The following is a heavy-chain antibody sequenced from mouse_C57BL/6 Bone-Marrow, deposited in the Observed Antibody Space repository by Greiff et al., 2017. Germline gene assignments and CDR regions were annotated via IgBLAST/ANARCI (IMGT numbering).Heavy chain of an antibody. CDR3: ARLYYGSRHWYIDV. J-gene: IGHJ1*03. D-gene: IGHD1-1*01. V-gene: IGHV1-31*01. CDR2: IYPYNGVS. Sequence: DVQLQESGPELVKPGASVKISCKASGYSFTGYYMHWVKQSHGNILDWIGYIYPYNGVSSYNQKFKGKATLTVDKSSSTAYMELRSLTSEDSAVYYCARLYYGSRHWYIDVWGTGTTVTVSS. CDR1: GYSFTGYY.